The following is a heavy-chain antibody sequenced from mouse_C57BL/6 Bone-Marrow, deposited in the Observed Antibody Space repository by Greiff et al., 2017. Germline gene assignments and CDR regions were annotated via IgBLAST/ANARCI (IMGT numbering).Heavy chain of an antibody. D-gene: IGHD1-1*01. CDR3: TRSTTVVGRYFDV. CDR1: GYTFTSYW. CDR2: IDPNSGGT. V-gene: IGHV1-72*01. J-gene: IGHJ1*03. Sequence: QVQLQQPGAELVKPGASVKLSCKASGYTFTSYWMHWVKQRPGRGLGWIGRIDPNSGGTKYNEKFKSKATLTVDKPSSTAYLQLSILTSEDSSVYYCTRSTTVVGRYFDVWGTGTTVTVSS.